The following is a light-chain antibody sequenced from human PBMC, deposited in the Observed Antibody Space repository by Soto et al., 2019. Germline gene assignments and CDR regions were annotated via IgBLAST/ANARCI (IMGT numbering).Light chain of an antibody. Sequence: DIQMTQNPSSLSASVGDRVTITCRASQGISTYLKWYQQKPGKAPKLLIYAASSLQSGVTSRFSGSGSETDFTLTISSLQPEDFATYSCQHSTTWTFGQGTKVDIK. V-gene: IGKV1-39*01. J-gene: IGKJ1*01. CDR1: QGISTY. CDR2: AAS. CDR3: QHSTTWT.